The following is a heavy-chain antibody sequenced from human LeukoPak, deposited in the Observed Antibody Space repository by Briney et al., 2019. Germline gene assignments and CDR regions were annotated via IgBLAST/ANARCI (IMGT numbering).Heavy chain of an antibody. Sequence: GGSLRLSCTASGFIFSDYYMSWIRQAPGKGLEWVLYINGSGGTIYYADSVQGRFTISRDNAKNSVYLQMNSLRVEDTAVYYCARGLEWELPQTHFDFWGQGTLVTVSS. D-gene: IGHD1-26*01. CDR2: INGSGGTI. V-gene: IGHV3-11*04. J-gene: IGHJ4*02. CDR3: ARGLEWELPQTHFDF. CDR1: GFIFSDYY.